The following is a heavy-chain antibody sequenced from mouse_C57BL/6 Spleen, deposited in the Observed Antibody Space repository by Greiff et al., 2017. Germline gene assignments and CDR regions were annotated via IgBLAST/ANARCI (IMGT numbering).Heavy chain of an antibody. Sequence: DVNLVESGGGLVQPGGSLKLSCAASGFTFSSYAMSWVRQTPEKRLAWVATISDGGSYTYYPDNVKGRFTISRDNAKNNLYLQMSHLKSEDTAMYYCARDYDYDEGFAYWGQGTLVTVSA. CDR1: GFTFSSYA. D-gene: IGHD2-4*01. CDR2: ISDGGSYT. J-gene: IGHJ3*01. V-gene: IGHV5-4*01. CDR3: ARDYDYDEGFAY.